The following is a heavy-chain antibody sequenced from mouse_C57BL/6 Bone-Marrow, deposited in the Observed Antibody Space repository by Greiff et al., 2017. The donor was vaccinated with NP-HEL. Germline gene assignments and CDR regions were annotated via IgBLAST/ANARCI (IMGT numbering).Heavy chain of an antibody. CDR2: INRDGGST. J-gene: IGHJ3*01. CDR1: EYEFPSHD. V-gene: IGHV5-2*01. CDR3: ARLGSFYGSSPWFAY. D-gene: IGHD1-1*01. Sequence: EVQGVESGGGLVQPGESLKLSCESNEYEFPSHDMSWVRKTPEKRLELVAAINRDGGSTYYPDTMERRFIISRDNTKKTLYLQMSSLRSEDTALYYCARLGSFYGSSPWFAYWGQGTLVTVSA.